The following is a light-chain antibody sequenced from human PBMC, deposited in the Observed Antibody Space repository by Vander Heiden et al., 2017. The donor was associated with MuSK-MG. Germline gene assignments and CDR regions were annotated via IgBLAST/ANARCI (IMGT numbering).Light chain of an antibody. CDR1: KLGDKY. CDR3: QAWDSSNVV. V-gene: IGLV3-1*01. J-gene: IGLJ2*01. CDR2: QDI. Sequence: SYELPQPPSVSVSPGQAASITCSGDKLGDKYACWYQQKPGQSPVLVIYQDIKRPSGIPERFSGSNSGNTATLTISGTQAMDEADYYCQAWDSSNVVFGGGTKLTVL.